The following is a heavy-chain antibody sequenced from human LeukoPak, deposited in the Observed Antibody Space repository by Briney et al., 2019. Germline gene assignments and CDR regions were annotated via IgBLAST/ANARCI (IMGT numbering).Heavy chain of an antibody. CDR1: GFTFSTYN. Sequence: QPGGSLRLSCAASGFTFSTYNMHWVRQAPGKGLEWVSYTSSTSSTIYYADSVKGRFTISRDNAKNSLYLQMNSLRAEDTAVYYCARDTLVSFAVTGGFDPWGQGTLVTVSS. CDR2: TSSTSSTI. D-gene: IGHD2-21*02. J-gene: IGHJ5*02. CDR3: ARDTLVSFAVTGGFDP. V-gene: IGHV3-48*01.